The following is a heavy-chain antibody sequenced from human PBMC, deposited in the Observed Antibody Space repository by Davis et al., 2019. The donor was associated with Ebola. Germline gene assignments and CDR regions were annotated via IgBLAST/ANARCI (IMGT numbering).Heavy chain of an antibody. Sequence: LRLSCTVSGGSISSGGFYWSWIRQHPGKGLEWIGYIYYSGSTDYNPSLKSRVRISVDTSKNQFSLKLNSVTAADTAVYYCASLHYWGQGTLVTVSS. CDR2: IYYSGST. CDR3: ASLHY. J-gene: IGHJ4*02. CDR1: GGSISSGGFY. V-gene: IGHV4-31*03.